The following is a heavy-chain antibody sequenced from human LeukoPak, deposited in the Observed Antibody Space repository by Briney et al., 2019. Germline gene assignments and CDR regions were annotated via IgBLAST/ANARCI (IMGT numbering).Heavy chain of an antibody. CDR3: AKVAALAVARWGRYYFDY. CDR1: GFTFSSYW. CDR2: ISYDGSNK. J-gene: IGHJ4*02. D-gene: IGHD6-19*01. Sequence: GGSLRLSCAASGFTFSSYWMHWVRQAPGKGLEWVAVISYDGSNKYYADSVKGRFTISRDNSKNTLYLQMNSLRAEDTAVYYCAKVAALAVARWGRYYFDYWGQGTLVTVSS. V-gene: IGHV3-30*18.